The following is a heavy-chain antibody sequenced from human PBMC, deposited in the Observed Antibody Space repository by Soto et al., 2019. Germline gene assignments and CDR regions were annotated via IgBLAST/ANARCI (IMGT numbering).Heavy chain of an antibody. CDR2: IYWDDDK. D-gene: IGHD3-3*01. CDR3: AHRVLRTVFGLVTTTSIYFDF. CDR1: GFSLTTSGVG. Sequence: QITLNESGPTQVKPRQTLTLTCTFSGFSLTTSGVGVGWIRQSPGKAPEWLELIYWDDDKRYSPSLKIRLTITKDTSKNQVVLTMADLDPADTATYYCAHRVLRTVFGLVTTTSIYFDFWGQGTPVAVSS. V-gene: IGHV2-5*02. J-gene: IGHJ4*02.